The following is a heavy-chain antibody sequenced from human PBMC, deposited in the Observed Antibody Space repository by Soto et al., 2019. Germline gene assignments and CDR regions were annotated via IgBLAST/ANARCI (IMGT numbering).Heavy chain of an antibody. CDR3: ARALSRYYSDGSPNRGHDAFDV. D-gene: IGHD3-22*01. CDR2: ISPSGGNT. Sequence: ASVKVSCKASGYTFTVYYLHWVRQAPGQGLEWMGIISPSGGNTTYAQKFQGRVTMTRVTSTSTVYMELSSLRSEDTAVYYCARALSRYYSDGSPNRGHDAFDVWGQGTVVTVSS. CDR1: GYTFTVYY. V-gene: IGHV1-46*01. J-gene: IGHJ3*01.